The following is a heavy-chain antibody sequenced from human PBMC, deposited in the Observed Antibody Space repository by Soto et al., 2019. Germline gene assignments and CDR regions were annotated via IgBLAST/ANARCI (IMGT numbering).Heavy chain of an antibody. V-gene: IGHV1-18*04. CDR3: ATSYDSGFDP. CDR2: ISVNNGNT. J-gene: IGHJ5*02. Sequence: ASVKVSCKASGYSFSSYGISWVRQAPGQGLEWMGWISVNNGNTNYAPKFQGRVTMTTDTSTSTAYMELRSLRSGDTAVYYCATSYDSGFDPWGQGTLVTVSS. CDR1: GYSFSSYG. D-gene: IGHD5-12*01.